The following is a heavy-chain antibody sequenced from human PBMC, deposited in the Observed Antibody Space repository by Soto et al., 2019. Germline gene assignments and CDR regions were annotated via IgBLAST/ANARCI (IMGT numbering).Heavy chain of an antibody. D-gene: IGHD3-3*01. V-gene: IGHV4-59*01. CDR2: IYYSGST. Sequence: PSETLSLTCTVSGGSISSYYWSWIRQPPGKGLEWIGYIYYSGSTNYNPSLKSRVTISVDTSKNQFSLKLSSVTAADTAVYYCVRVKYYDFWSGQMNWFDPWGQGTLVTVSS. CDR3: VRVKYYDFWSGQMNWFDP. CDR1: GGSISSYY. J-gene: IGHJ5*02.